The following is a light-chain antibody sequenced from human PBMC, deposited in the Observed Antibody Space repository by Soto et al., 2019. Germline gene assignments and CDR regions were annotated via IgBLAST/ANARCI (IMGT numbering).Light chain of an antibody. V-gene: IGKV4-1*01. CDR1: QSVLYSSNNKNY. CDR3: QQYNKWPPWT. Sequence: DIVMTQSPDSLAVSLGERATINCKSSQSVLYSSNNKNYLAWYQQKPGQPPKLLIYWASTRESGVPDRFSGSGSGTDFTLTISSLQAEDFAVYYCQQYNKWPPWTFGQGTKVDIK. J-gene: IGKJ1*01. CDR2: WAS.